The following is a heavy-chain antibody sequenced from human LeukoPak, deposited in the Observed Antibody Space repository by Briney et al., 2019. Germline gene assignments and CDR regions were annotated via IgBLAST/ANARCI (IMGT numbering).Heavy chain of an antibody. CDR1: GFIFSDYY. D-gene: IGHD3-22*01. CDR3: ARGGGYYSIFDY. Sequence: GGSLRLSCAASGFIFSDYYMSWIRQAPGKGLEWVSYISNSDNSIYYADSVKGRFTISRDNAKNSLYLQMNTLRAEDTAVYYCARGGGYYSIFDYWGQGTLVTVSS. V-gene: IGHV3-11*01. CDR2: ISNSDNSI. J-gene: IGHJ4*02.